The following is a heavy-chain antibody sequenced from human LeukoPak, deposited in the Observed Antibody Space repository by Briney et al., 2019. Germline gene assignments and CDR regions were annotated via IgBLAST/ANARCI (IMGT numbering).Heavy chain of an antibody. CDR1: GFTFSSYE. CDR2: ISSSSSYI. Sequence: GGSLRLSCAASGFTFSSYEMNWVRQAPGKGLEWVSSISSSSSYIYYADSVNGRFTISRDNAKNSLYLQMNSLRAEDTAVYYCARDSREQQLGFDYWGQGTLVTVSS. CDR3: ARDSREQQLGFDY. V-gene: IGHV3-21*01. D-gene: IGHD6-13*01. J-gene: IGHJ4*02.